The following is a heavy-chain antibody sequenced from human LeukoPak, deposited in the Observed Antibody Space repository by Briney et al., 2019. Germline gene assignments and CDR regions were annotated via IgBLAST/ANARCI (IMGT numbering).Heavy chain of an antibody. J-gene: IGHJ4*02. Sequence: ASVKVSCKASGYTFVNYDINWVRQAPGHGLKWMGWINPYNGDTNYVQKFQGRVTMTTDTSTSTAYMELGSLKYDDTAVYYCARFLDYGGNSVSPLRYWGQGTLVTVSS. CDR1: GYTFVNYD. CDR3: ARFLDYGGNSVSPLRY. V-gene: IGHV1-18*01. D-gene: IGHD4-23*01. CDR2: INPYNGDT.